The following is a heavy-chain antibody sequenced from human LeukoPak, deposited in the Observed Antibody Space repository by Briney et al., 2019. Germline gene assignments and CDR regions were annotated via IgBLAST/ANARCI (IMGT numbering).Heavy chain of an antibody. V-gene: IGHV3-30*04. Sequence: GGSLRLSCAASGFTFSSYAMHWVRQAPGKGLEWVAVISYDGSNKYYADSVKGRFTISRDNSKNTLYLQMNSLRAEDTAIYFCAKDYDRNHYESSGFFDYWGQGTLVTVSS. D-gene: IGHD3-22*01. CDR3: AKDYDRNHYESSGFFDY. J-gene: IGHJ4*02. CDR1: GFTFSSYA. CDR2: ISYDGSNK.